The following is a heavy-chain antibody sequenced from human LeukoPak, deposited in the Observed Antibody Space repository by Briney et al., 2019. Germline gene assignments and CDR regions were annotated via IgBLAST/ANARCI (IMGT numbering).Heavy chain of an antibody. D-gene: IGHD4-17*01. CDR2: ITSSGNTI. CDR1: GFTFSSYE. Sequence: RGSLRLSYAASGFTFSSYELTWGRQAPCYGLSWVSYITSSGNTIYYADSVKGRFTISRDNAKNSLYLQINSLRAEDTAVYYCARLTTMTTTGGPFDYWGQGTLVTVSS. J-gene: IGHJ4*02. CDR3: ARLTTMTTTGGPFDY. V-gene: IGHV3-48*03.